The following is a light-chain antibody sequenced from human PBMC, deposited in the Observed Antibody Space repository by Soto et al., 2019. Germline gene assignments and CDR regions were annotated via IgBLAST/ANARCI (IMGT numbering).Light chain of an antibody. CDR2: AAS. CDR1: QDISTY. V-gene: IGKV1-27*01. J-gene: IGKJ1*01. CDR3: QKYNTARLT. Sequence: DIRMTQSPSSLSSSVGDRVTIACRASQDISTYLAWYQQKPGKVPKLLIYAASTLLSGVPSRFSGSGSGTDFTLTISSLQPKDVATYYCQKYNTARLTFGQGTKVEIK.